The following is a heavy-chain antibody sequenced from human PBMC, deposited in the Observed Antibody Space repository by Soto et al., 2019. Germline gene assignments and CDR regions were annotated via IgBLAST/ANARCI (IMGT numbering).Heavy chain of an antibody. CDR2: TYPGDSDT. V-gene: IGHV5-51*01. CDR1: GYSFTSYW. J-gene: IGHJ6*02. CDR3: ARHRREWHNQYYYYYGMDV. D-gene: IGHD3-3*01. Sequence: ESLTISCKGSGYSFTSYWIGLVRQMPGKGLEWMGITYPGDSDTRYNSSFEGQVTISADKSISTAYLQWKSLKASDTAIYYCARHRREWHNQYYYYYGMDVWGQGTTVTVSS.